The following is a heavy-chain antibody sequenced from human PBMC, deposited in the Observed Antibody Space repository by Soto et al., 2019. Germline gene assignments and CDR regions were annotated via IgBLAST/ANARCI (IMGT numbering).Heavy chain of an antibody. V-gene: IGHV3-11*01. CDR3: ASRSATVLSLTY. CDR2: IGSSDNII. J-gene: IGHJ4*02. D-gene: IGHD2-8*01. Sequence: PGGSLRLSCAASGFTFSDYYMSWIRQAPGKGLEWVSYIGSSDNIIYYADSVKGRFTISRDNTKNSLYLQMNSLRAEDTAVYYCASRSATVLSLTYWGPGTQVTVSS. CDR1: GFTFSDYY.